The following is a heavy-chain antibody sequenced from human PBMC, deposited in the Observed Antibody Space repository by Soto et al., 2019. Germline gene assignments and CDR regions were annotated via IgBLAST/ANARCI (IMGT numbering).Heavy chain of an antibody. V-gene: IGHV3-48*03. CDR1: GFTFSSYE. CDR3: ARDRLRGRNYYGMDV. CDR2: ISSSGSTI. D-gene: IGHD3-16*01. Sequence: GGSLRLSCAASGFTFSSYEMNWVRQAPGKGLEWVSCISSSGSTIYYADSVKGRFTISRDNAKNSLYLQMNSLRAEDTAVYYCARDRLRGRNYYGMDVWGQGTTVTVSS. J-gene: IGHJ6*02.